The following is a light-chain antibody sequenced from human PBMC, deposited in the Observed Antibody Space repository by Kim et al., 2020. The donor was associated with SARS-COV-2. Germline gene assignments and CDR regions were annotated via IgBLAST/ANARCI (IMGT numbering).Light chain of an antibody. CDR1: SLRKNV. J-gene: IGLJ1*01. CDR2: GRN. V-gene: IGLV3-19*01. CDR3: SSRDGDSYHHV. Sequence: ALGQTVRITCQGDSLRKNVATWYQQKPEQAPVLVFYGRNFRPSGIPDRFSGSNSDNTASLTITGAQAGDEADYYCSSRDGDSYHHVFGAGTKVTVL.